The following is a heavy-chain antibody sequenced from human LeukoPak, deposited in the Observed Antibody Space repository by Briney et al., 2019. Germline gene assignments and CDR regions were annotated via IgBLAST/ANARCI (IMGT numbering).Heavy chain of an antibody. CDR1: GGSISSGGYS. V-gene: IGHV4-30-2*01. J-gene: IGHJ2*01. CDR3: ARFYSGPSVWFVLWYFDL. D-gene: IGHD6-19*01. Sequence: SQTLSLTCAVSGGSISSGGYSWSWIRQPPGKGLEWIGYIYSSENTKYNSSLESRVTMSLDTSKNRFFLKLSSVTAADTAVYYCARFYSGPSVWFVLWYFDLWGRGALVTVSS. CDR2: IYSSENT.